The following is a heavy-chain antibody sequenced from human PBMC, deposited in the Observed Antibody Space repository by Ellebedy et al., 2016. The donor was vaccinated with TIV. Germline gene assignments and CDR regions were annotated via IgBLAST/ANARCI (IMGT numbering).Heavy chain of an antibody. CDR2: ISHTGTRT. CDR1: GFTFNNYA. J-gene: IGHJ4*02. Sequence: GESLKISCAASGFTFNNYAMSWVRQAPGKGLEWVSTISHTGTRTYYANSVEGRFTISRDNSKNMFYLQMNSLRAEDTAVYYCAKGRGGGSDTSAPRYYFDYWGLGTLVTVSS. D-gene: IGHD3-22*01. V-gene: IGHV3-23*01. CDR3: AKGRGGGSDTSAPRYYFDY.